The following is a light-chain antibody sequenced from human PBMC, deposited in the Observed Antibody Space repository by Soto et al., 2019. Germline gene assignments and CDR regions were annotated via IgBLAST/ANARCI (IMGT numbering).Light chain of an antibody. CDR3: QQCSSWPLT. Sequence: EIVLTQSPATLCLSPGESATLSCRASQSVSSYLAWYQQKPGQAPRLLIYDASNRATGIPARFSGSGSGTEFTLTISSLEPADFVVYYCQQCSSWPLTFGGGTMV. CDR1: QSVSSY. CDR2: DAS. V-gene: IGKV3-11*01. J-gene: IGKJ4*01.